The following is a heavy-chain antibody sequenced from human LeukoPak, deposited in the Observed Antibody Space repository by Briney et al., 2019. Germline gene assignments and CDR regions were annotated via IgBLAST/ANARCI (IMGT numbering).Heavy chain of an antibody. V-gene: IGHV3-23*01. J-gene: IGHJ6*02. D-gene: IGHD6-25*01. CDR2: ISGSGGST. CDR3: AKYQRADSYYYAMDV. Sequence: GGSLRLSCAASGFTFSSYAMSWVRQAPGKGLEWVSAISGSGGSTYYADSVKGRFTISRDNSKNTLNLQMNSLRAEDTALYSCAKYQRADSYYYAMDVWGQGTTVTVSS. CDR1: GFTFSSYA.